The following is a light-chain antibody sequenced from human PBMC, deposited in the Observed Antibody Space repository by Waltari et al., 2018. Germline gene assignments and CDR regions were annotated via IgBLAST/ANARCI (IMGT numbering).Light chain of an antibody. J-gene: IGLJ3*02. CDR2: QDT. CDR1: ELGDKY. Sequence: PGQTASITCSGDELGDKYACWYQQKPGQSPVLVIYQDTKRPSGIPERFSGSSSGNTATLTIRGTQAMDEADYYCQAWDRGTWVFGGGTKLTVL. CDR3: QAWDRGTWV. V-gene: IGLV3-1*01.